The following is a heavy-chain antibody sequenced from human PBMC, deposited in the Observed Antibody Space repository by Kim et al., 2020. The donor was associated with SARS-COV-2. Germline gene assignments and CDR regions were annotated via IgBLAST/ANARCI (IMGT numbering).Heavy chain of an antibody. V-gene: IGHV1-18*01. CDR2: ISVSDGKT. Sequence: ASVKVSCEASPHTLNNFGLEGITWVRQAPGQGLEWLGWISVSDGKTKYDDKFQARVTLTTDTSTNTAYMELRTLTSDDTAVYYCATSRWDLSAVDYWGQGTLVTVSA. CDR1: PHTLNNFG. D-gene: IGHD1-26*01. J-gene: IGHJ4*02. CDR3: ATSRWDLSAVDY.